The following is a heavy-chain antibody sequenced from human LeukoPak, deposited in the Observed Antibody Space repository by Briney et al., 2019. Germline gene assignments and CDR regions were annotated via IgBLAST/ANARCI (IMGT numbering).Heavy chain of an antibody. CDR1: GFTFSSYA. CDR3: AKDGSGSGWYAVY. D-gene: IGHD6-19*01. J-gene: IGHJ4*02. Sequence: PGGSLRLSCAASGFTFSSYAMHWVRQAPGKGLEWVAVISYDGSNKYYADSVKGRFTISRDNSKNTLYLQMNSLRAEDTAVYYCAKDGSGSGWYAVYWGQGTLVTVSS. CDR2: ISYDGSNK. V-gene: IGHV3-30-3*01.